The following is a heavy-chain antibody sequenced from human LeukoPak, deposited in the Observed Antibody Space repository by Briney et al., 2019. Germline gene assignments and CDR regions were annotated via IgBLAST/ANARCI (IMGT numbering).Heavy chain of an antibody. CDR1: GFTFSSYW. CDR2: INSDGSST. J-gene: IGHJ4*02. D-gene: IGHD2/OR15-2a*01. Sequence: GGSLRLSCAASGFTFSSYWMHWVRQAPGKGLAWVSRINSDGSSTSYADSVKGRFTISRDNAKNTLYLQMNSLRAEDTAVYYCAREDYYFFDYWGQGTLVTVSS. V-gene: IGHV3-74*01. CDR3: AREDYYFFDY.